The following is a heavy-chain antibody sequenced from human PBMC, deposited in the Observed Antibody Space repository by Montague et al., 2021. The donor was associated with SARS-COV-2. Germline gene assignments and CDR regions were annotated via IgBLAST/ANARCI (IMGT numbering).Heavy chain of an antibody. CDR2: IYYSGNT. CDR1: GGSITSNSCY. J-gene: IGHJ5*01. D-gene: IGHD6-13*01. CDR3: ARHRGSGSSWFDS. V-gene: IGHV4-39*01. Sequence: SETLSLTCTASGGSITSNSCYWGFLRQPPGKGLEWNGSIYYSGNTYYNPSLKSRVTISVDTSKNQFSLKVRSVTAADTAVYYCARHRGSGSSWFDSWGQGALVTVSS.